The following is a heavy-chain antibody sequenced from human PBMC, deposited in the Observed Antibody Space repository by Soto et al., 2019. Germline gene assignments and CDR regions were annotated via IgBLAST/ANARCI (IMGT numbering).Heavy chain of an antibody. D-gene: IGHD3-3*01. CDR3: ARWSYLDY. V-gene: IGHV3-23*01. CDR1: GFSFGSYA. J-gene: IGHJ4*02. Sequence: PGGSLRLSCAASGFSFGSYALSWVRQAPGKGLEWVSTISGSDGKTFYADSVKGRFSISRDTSQNTLYLQMNSLRADDTAIYYCARWSYLDYWGQGTTVSVSS. CDR2: ISGSDGKT.